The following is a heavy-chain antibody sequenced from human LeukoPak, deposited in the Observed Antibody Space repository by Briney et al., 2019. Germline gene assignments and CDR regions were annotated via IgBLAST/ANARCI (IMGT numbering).Heavy chain of an antibody. J-gene: IGHJ4*02. V-gene: IGHV5-51*01. CDR3: ARRGYCTNGVCYHRYYFDY. CDR2: IYPGDSDT. Sequence: GESLKISCKGSGYSFSNNWIGWVRQMPGKGLEWMGIIYPGDSDTRFSPSFQGQVTISADKSISTAYLQWSSLKASDTAMYYCARRGYCTNGVCYHRYYFDYWGQGTLVTVSS. D-gene: IGHD2-8*01. CDR1: GYSFSNNW.